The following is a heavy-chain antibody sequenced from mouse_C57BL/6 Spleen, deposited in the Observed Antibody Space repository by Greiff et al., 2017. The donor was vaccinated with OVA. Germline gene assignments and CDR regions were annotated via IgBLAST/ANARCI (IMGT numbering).Heavy chain of an antibody. Sequence: VKLQESGAELVKPGASVKMSCKASGYTFTTYPIEWMKQNHGKSLEWIGNFHTYNDDTKYNEKFKGKATLTVEKSSSTVYLELSRLTSDDSAVYYCARGDYDYDGPYFYYWGQGTTLTVSS. V-gene: IGHV1-47*01. CDR1: GYTFTTYP. J-gene: IGHJ2*01. D-gene: IGHD2-4*01. CDR3: ARGDYDYDGPYFYY. CDR2: FHTYNDDT.